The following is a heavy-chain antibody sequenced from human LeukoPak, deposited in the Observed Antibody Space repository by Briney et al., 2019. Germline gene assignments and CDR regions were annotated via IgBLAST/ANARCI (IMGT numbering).Heavy chain of an antibody. V-gene: IGHV3-7*01. D-gene: IGHD3-10*01. Sequence: PGGSLRLSCAASGFTFSSYWMSWVRQAPGKGLEWVANIKQDGSEKYYVDSVKGRFTISRDNAKNSLYLQMNSLRAEDTAVYYCARAFGSGVLGYYMDVWGKGTTVTISS. CDR2: IKQDGSEK. CDR3: ARAFGSGVLGYYMDV. J-gene: IGHJ6*03. CDR1: GFTFSSYW.